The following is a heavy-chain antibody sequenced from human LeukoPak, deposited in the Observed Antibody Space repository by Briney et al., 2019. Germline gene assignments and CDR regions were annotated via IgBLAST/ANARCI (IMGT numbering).Heavy chain of an antibody. D-gene: IGHD3-22*01. CDR3: ARVPDYYDSSGYPRYYYYYYMDV. CDR2: ISSSSSTI. Sequence: SGGSLRLSCAASGFTFSSYSMNWVRQAPGKGLEWVSYISSSSSTIYYADSVKGRFTISRDNAKDSLYLQMNSLRAEDTAVYYCARVPDYYDSSGYPRYYYYYYMDVWGKGTTVTVSS. CDR1: GFTFSSYS. J-gene: IGHJ6*03. V-gene: IGHV3-48*04.